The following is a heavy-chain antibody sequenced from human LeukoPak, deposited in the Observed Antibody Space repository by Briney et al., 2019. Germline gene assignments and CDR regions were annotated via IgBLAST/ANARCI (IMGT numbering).Heavy chain of an antibody. V-gene: IGHV3-53*01. J-gene: IGHJ4*02. D-gene: IGHD3-22*01. Sequence: GGSLRLSCAVSGFTVSSNYMSWVRQAPGKGLEWVSVIYTGGTTYYADSVKGRFTISRDNSKNTLYLQMNSLRAEDTAVYYCVRDGDDTSGYFSPFDYWGRGTLVTVSS. CDR2: IYTGGTT. CDR3: VRDGDDTSGYFSPFDY. CDR1: GFTVSSNY.